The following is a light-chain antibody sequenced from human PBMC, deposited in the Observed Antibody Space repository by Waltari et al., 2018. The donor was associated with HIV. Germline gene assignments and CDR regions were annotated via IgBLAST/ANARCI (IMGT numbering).Light chain of an antibody. CDR1: HSLLHSDGDTC. Sequence: DIVLTQTPLFSPVTLGQPASLPCRSTHSLLHSDGDTCLAWLHQRPGQPPRLLIYKVSSRFSGVPDRFTGSGAGTDFTLKISRLEPDDVGVYYCMQETQFPHTFGQGTKLVIK. CDR2: KVS. V-gene: IGKV2-24*01. CDR3: MQETQFPHT. J-gene: IGKJ2*01.